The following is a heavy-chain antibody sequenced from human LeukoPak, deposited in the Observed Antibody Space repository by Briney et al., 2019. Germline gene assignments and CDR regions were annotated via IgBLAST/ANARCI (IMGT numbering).Heavy chain of an antibody. CDR3: ARDTRPIWFGELGGYFDY. CDR1: GFTFSSYW. CDR2: IKQDGSEK. J-gene: IGHJ4*02. V-gene: IGHV3-7*01. Sequence: GGSLRLSCAASGFTFSSYWMSWVRQAPGKGLEWVANIKQDGSEKYYVDSVKGRFTISRDNAKNSLYLQMNSLRAEDTAVYYCARDTRPIWFGELGGYFDYWGQGTLVAVSS. D-gene: IGHD3-10*01.